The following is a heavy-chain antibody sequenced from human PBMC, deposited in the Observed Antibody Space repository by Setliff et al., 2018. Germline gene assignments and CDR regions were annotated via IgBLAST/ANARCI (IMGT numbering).Heavy chain of an antibody. CDR1: GFTFSSYG. Sequence: GESLRLSCAASGFTFSSYGMHWVRQAPGKGLEWVAVISYDGSNKYYADSVKGRFTISRDNSKNTLYLQMNSLRAEDTAVYYCAKGGIYYYYMDVWGKGTTVTVSS. J-gene: IGHJ6*03. V-gene: IGHV3-30*18. CDR3: AKGGIYYYYMDV. CDR2: ISYDGSNK.